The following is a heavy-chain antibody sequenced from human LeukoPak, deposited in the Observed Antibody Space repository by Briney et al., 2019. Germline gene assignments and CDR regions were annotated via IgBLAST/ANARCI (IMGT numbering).Heavy chain of an antibody. Sequence: GGSLRLSCAASGFTFSTYSMNWVRQAPGKGLEWISYISSSRSTVYYADSVKGRFTISRDNAKNSLYLQMNSLRAEDTAVYYCARDLNWETYWGQGTLVTVSS. V-gene: IGHV3-48*04. CDR3: ARDLNWETY. D-gene: IGHD1-1*01. CDR1: GFTFSTYS. J-gene: IGHJ4*02. CDR2: ISSSRSTV.